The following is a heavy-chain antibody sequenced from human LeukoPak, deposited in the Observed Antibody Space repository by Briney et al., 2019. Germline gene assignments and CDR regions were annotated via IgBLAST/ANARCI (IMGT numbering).Heavy chain of an antibody. V-gene: IGHV4-38-2*02. J-gene: IGHJ4*02. CDR2: MFHSGST. D-gene: IGHD3-10*01. CDR1: GYSISSGHY. CDR3: ARLRITMVRGPKKGVRNYYFDY. Sequence: SETLSLTCTVSGYSISSGHYWAWIRQSPEKGLECIATMFHSGSTYYNPSLKSRVTTSVDTSKNEFSLNLSSVTAADTAVYYCARLRITMVRGPKKGVRNYYFDYWGQGTLVTVSS.